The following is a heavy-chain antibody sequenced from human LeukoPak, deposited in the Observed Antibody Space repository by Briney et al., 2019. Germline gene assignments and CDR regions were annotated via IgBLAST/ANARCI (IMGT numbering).Heavy chain of an antibody. Sequence: GASVKVSCKASGYSFTDYYMHWVRQAPGQGLEWMGWINPNTGGTNYAQNFQGRVTMTGDTSITTAYMDLSRLRSDDTAVYYCARGRVGYYFDYWGQGTLVTVSS. J-gene: IGHJ4*02. V-gene: IGHV1-2*02. CDR3: ARGRVGYYFDY. CDR2: INPNTGGT. CDR1: GYSFTDYY. D-gene: IGHD6-25*01.